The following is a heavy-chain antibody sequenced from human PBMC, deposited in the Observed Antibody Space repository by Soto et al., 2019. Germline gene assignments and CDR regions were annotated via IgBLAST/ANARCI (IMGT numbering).Heavy chain of an antibody. V-gene: IGHV3-53*01. Sequence: EVQLVESGGDLIQPGGSLRLSCVVSGLTVSTHYMSWVRQAPGKGLEWVSIMFAGGDKYYADSVKGRFTISRDSSKNTVYLQMNSLRAEDTAIYYCAISDMDIGGQGTTVTVS. CDR3: AISDMDI. CDR2: MFAGGDK. CDR1: GLTVSTHY. J-gene: IGHJ6*02.